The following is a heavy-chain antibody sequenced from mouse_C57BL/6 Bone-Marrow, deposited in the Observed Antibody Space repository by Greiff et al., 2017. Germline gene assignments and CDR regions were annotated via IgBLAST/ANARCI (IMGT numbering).Heavy chain of an antibody. Sequence: VKLVESGPELVKPGASVKISCKASGYAFSSSWMNWVKQRPGKGLEWIGRIYPGDGDTNYNGKFKGKATLTADKSSSTAYMQLSSLTSEDSAVYFCARRYYGRAMDYWGQGTSVTVSS. CDR2: IYPGDGDT. CDR1: GYAFSSSW. V-gene: IGHV1-82*01. J-gene: IGHJ4*01. D-gene: IGHD1-2*01. CDR3: ARRYYGRAMDY.